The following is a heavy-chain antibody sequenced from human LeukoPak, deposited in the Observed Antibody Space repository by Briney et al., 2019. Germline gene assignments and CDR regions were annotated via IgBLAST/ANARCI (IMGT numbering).Heavy chain of an antibody. V-gene: IGHV4-59*10. D-gene: IGHD3-16*01. Sequence: SETLSLTCAVYGGSFSGYYWSWIRQPAGKGLEWVGRIYTSGSTNYNPSLKSRVTISVDTSKNQFSLKLSSVTAADTAVYYCARYTMITFGGAFDYWGQGTLLTVSS. CDR3: ARYTMITFGGAFDY. CDR1: GGSFSGYY. CDR2: IYTSGST. J-gene: IGHJ4*02.